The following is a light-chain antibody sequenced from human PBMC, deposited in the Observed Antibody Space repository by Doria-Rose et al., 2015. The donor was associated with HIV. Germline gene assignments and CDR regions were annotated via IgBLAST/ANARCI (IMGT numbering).Light chain of an antibody. V-gene: IGKV1-33*01. Sequence: DIRLTQSPSSLSASVGDRVTITCQASQDISNYLNWYQQKPGKAPKLLIYDASNLETGVPSRFSGSGSGTDFTFTNSSLQPEDIATYYCQQYDSAVTLGPGTKVDIK. CDR2: DAS. CDR3: QQYDSAVT. J-gene: IGKJ3*01. CDR1: QDISNY.